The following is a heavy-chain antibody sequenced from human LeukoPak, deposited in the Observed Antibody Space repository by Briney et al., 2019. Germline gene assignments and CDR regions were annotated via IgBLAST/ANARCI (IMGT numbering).Heavy chain of an antibody. V-gene: IGHV4-34*01. CDR1: GGSFSGYY. Sequence: PSETLSLTCAVYGGSFSGYYWSWIRQPPGKGLEWIGEINHSASTNYNPSLKSRVTISVDTSKNQFSLKLSSVTAADTAVYYCARGRGHYDILTGRYYYYGMDVWGQGTTVTVPS. CDR3: ARGRGHYDILTGRYYYYGMDV. CDR2: INHSAST. J-gene: IGHJ6*02. D-gene: IGHD3-9*01.